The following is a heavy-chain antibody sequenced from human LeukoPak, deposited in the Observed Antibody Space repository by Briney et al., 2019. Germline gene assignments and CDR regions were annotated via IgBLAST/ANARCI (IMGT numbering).Heavy chain of an antibody. D-gene: IGHD1-14*01. Sequence: GGSLRLSCAASGFTFSSYSMNWVRQAPGKGLEWVSSISSSSSYIYYADSVKGRFTISRDNAKNSLYLQMNSLRAEDTAVYYCARGGNRAKYYFDYWGQGTLVTVSS. CDR1: GFTFSSYS. J-gene: IGHJ4*02. CDR3: ARGGNRAKYYFDY. V-gene: IGHV3-21*01. CDR2: ISSSSSYI.